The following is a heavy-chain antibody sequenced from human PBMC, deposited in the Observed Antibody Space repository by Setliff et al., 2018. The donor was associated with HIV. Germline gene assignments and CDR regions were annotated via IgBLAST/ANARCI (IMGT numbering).Heavy chain of an antibody. Sequence: PGGSLRLSCAASGFIFDDFAMHWVRQVPGKGLEWVSLISWNGGSTYYAESVSGRFTISRDNRHNSLFLQMNSLRPEDTALYYCARGPTGSGDAYLDFWGQGSLVTVSS. V-gene: IGHV3-43D*03. J-gene: IGHJ4*02. CDR3: ARGPTGSGDAYLDF. D-gene: IGHD3-10*01. CDR1: GFIFDDFA. CDR2: ISWNGGST.